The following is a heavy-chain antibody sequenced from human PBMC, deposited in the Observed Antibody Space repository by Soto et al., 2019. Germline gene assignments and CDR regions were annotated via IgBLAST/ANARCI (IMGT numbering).Heavy chain of an antibody. J-gene: IGHJ4*02. D-gene: IGHD5-12*01. CDR3: ARDTGYNQPYYIDY. Sequence: GASVKVSCKASGYTFTSYYMHWVRQAPGQGLEWMGIINPSGGSTSYAQKFQGWVTMTRDTSISTAYMELSRLRSDDTAVYYCARDTGYNQPYYIDYWGQGTQVTVSS. CDR2: INPSGGST. V-gene: IGHV1-46*01. CDR1: GYTFTSYY.